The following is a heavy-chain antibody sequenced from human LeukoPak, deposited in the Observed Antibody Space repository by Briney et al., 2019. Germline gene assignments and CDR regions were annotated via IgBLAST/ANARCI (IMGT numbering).Heavy chain of an antibody. D-gene: IGHD6-19*01. V-gene: IGHV3-23*01. CDR3: AKVVTRRGWYYYGMDV. CDR2: ISGSGGST. CDR1: VFTVSSNY. J-gene: IGHJ6*02. Sequence: PGGSLRLSCAASVFTVSSNYMSWVRQAPGKGLEWVSAISGSGGSTYYADSVKGRFTISRDNSKNTLYLQMNSLRAEDTAVYYCAKVVTRRGWYYYGMDVWGQGTTVTVSS.